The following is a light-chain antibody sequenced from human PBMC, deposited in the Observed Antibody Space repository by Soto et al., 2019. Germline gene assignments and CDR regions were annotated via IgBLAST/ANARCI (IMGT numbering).Light chain of an antibody. Sequence: QAVVTQPPSASGTPGQRVTISCSGSSSNIGRNTVNWYQQFPGTAPKLLIYRNNQRPSGVPDRFSGSKSGTSASLAISGLQSEDEADYYCAAWDDSLNGRVFGGGTKLTVL. CDR2: RNN. J-gene: IGLJ3*02. CDR3: AAWDDSLNGRV. V-gene: IGLV1-44*01. CDR1: SSNIGRNT.